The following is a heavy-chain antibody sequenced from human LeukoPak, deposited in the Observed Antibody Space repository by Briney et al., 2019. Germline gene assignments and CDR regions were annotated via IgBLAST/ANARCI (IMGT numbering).Heavy chain of an antibody. D-gene: IGHD6-19*01. V-gene: IGHV3-74*01. J-gene: IGHJ4*02. Sequence: GGSLGLPCAASGFTFSKYWMLWVRQAPGKGLESVSRINTDGTVTTYADSVKGRFTVSRDNADNTMFLQMNSVRDEDTAVYYCATKQWLAPPPDSWGQGTPVTVSS. CDR3: ATKQWLAPPPDS. CDR2: INTDGTVT. CDR1: GFTFSKYW.